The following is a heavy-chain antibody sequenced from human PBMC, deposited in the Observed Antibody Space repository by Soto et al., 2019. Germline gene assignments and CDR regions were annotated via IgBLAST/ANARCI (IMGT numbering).Heavy chain of an antibody. CDR1: GFTFNNYW. Sequence: PGGSLRLSCAASGFTFNNYWMTWVRQAPGKGLEWVANIKQDGSETYYVDSVEGRFTISRDNAKNSVYLQMNSLRVEDTAVYYCARELGYCSSSSCRSDDWGQGTLVTVSS. V-gene: IGHV3-7*04. CDR3: ARELGYCSSSSCRSDD. J-gene: IGHJ4*02. CDR2: IKQDGSET. D-gene: IGHD2-2*01.